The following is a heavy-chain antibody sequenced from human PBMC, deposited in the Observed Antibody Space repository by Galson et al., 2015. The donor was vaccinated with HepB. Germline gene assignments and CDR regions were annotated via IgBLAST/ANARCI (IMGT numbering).Heavy chain of an antibody. CDR1: GGSISSYY. V-gene: IGHV4-59*01. D-gene: IGHD4-17*01. CDR2: IYYSGST. CDR3: ARFPDYGVSRDAFDI. J-gene: IGHJ3*02. Sequence: SETLSLTCTVSGGSISSYYWSWIRQPPGKGLEWIGYIYYSGSTNYNPSLKSRVTISVDTSKNQFSLKLSSVTAADTAVYYCARFPDYGVSRDAFDIWGQGTMVTVSS.